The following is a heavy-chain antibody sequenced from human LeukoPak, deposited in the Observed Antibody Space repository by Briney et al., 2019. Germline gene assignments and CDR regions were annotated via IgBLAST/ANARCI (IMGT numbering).Heavy chain of an antibody. D-gene: IGHD3-22*01. V-gene: IGHV1-2*02. CDR3: ARAHPYYDSSGFHPGSFDY. J-gene: IGHJ4*02. Sequence: ASVKVSCKTSGYPFIGYYVRWVRQAPGQGLEWMGWINPNSGDIYYAQKFQGRVTMTSDTSIATAYMELSRLISDDTAVYYCARAHPYYDSSGFHPGSFDYWGQGTLVTVSS. CDR2: INPNSGDI. CDR1: GYPFIGYY.